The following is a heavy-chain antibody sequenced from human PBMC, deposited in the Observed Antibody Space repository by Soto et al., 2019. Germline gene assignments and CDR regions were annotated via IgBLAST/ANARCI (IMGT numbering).Heavy chain of an antibody. CDR3: ARGRWEQLNYFDS. D-gene: IGHD1-26*01. CDR2: IYYSGNT. CDR1: GGSVSSGSYY. V-gene: IGHV4-30-4*08. Sequence: TLSLTCTVSGGSVSSGSYYWSWIRQPPGKGLEWIGYIYYSGNTYYNPSLRGRVTMSLDTSRNQLSLQLSSVAAADTAVYYCARGRWEQLNYFDSWGQGTPVTVSS. J-gene: IGHJ4*02.